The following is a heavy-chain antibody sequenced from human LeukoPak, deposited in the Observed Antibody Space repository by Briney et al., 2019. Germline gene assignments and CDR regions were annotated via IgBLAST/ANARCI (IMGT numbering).Heavy chain of an antibody. J-gene: IGHJ5*02. V-gene: IGHV3-23*01. Sequence: GGSLRLSCEASGFTFTTYSMTWVRQAPGKGLEWVSAISGSGGSTYYADSVKGRFTISRDNSKNTLYLQMNSLRAEDTAVYYCAKDGLVAARGIDPWGQGTLVTVSS. D-gene: IGHD6-6*01. CDR3: AKDGLVAARGIDP. CDR1: GFTFTTYS. CDR2: ISGSGGST.